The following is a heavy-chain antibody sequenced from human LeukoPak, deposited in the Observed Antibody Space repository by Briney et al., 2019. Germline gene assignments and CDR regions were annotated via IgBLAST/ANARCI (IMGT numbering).Heavy chain of an antibody. D-gene: IGHD4-23*01. J-gene: IGHJ4*02. V-gene: IGHV6-1*01. CDR1: GDSVSSNSGA. CDR3: ASSYCAGNSLDD. CDR2: TYCRCKWYN. Sequence: SQTLSLTSAISGDSVSSNSGASNWIRQSPSRCLKWLGRTYCRCKWYNDYAVSVKSRITINTDTSKNQFSLQLNSVTPEDTAVYYCASSYCAGNSLDDWGQGTLVTVSS.